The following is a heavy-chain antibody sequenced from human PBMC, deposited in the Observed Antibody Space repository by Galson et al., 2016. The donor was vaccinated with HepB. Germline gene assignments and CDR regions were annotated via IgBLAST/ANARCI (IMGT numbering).Heavy chain of an antibody. J-gene: IGHJ5*02. Sequence: SETLSLTCTVSGSSISSSSYYWAWIRQPPGKGLEWIGSIYYSGNTYYNPSLKSRLTISEDTSKNQFSLTLSSVTAADTAVYYCASGGGWWFDPWGRGTQVTVSS. D-gene: IGHD3-16*01. V-gene: IGHV4-39*07. CDR1: GSSISSSSYY. CDR2: IYYSGNT. CDR3: ASGGGWWFDP.